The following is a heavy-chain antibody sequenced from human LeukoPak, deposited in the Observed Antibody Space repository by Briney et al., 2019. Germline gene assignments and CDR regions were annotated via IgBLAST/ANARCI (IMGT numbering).Heavy chain of an antibody. Sequence: PGGSLILSCAASGFTFSSYWMHWARQAPGKGLVWVSRINSDGSSTGDADSVKGRFTISRDNAKNTLYLQMNSLRAEDTAVYYCVRGTHYFGSGSYYPNNNFDYWGQGTLVTVSS. CDR2: INSDGSST. V-gene: IGHV3-74*01. D-gene: IGHD3-10*01. CDR1: GFTFSSYW. J-gene: IGHJ4*02. CDR3: VRGTHYFGSGSYYPNNNFDY.